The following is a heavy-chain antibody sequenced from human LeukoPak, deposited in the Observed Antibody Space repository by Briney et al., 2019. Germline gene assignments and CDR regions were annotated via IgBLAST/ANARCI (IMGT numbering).Heavy chain of an antibody. D-gene: IGHD1-26*01. CDR3: ARATNFYYYYGMDV. V-gene: IGHV1-46*01. Sequence: ASVKVSCKTSGYTFTSYYIHWVRQAPGQGLEWMGIINPSSGATNYAQKFQGRVTTTRDTSTSTVYMELSSQRSEDTAVYYCARATNFYYYYGMDVWGQGTTVTVSS. J-gene: IGHJ6*02. CDR2: INPSSGAT. CDR1: GYTFTSYY.